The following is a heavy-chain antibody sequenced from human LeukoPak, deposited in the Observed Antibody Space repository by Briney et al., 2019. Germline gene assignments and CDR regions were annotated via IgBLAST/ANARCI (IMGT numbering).Heavy chain of an antibody. CDR1: GGSISSGSYY. Sequence: SETLSLTCTVSGGSISSGSYYWSWIRQPAGKGLEWIGRIYTSGSTNYNPSLKSRVTISVDTSKNQFSLKLSSVTAAGPAVYYCARSGAGRWFGELLHYFDYWGQGTLVTVSS. J-gene: IGHJ4*02. D-gene: IGHD3-10*01. CDR3: ARSGAGRWFGELLHYFDY. CDR2: IYTSGST. V-gene: IGHV4-61*02.